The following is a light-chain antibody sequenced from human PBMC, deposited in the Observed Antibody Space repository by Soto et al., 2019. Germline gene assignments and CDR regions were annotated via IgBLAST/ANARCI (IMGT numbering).Light chain of an antibody. J-gene: IGKJ4*01. Sequence: DIQMTQSPSSLSASVGDRVTITCRASQGINIYLARYKQKAGKVPKLLIYDPSTLQSGVPSRFSRSGSGADFSLTISGLQPEDVATYYCQKYNGAPLTFGGGTKVEIK. CDR2: DPS. V-gene: IGKV1-27*01. CDR3: QKYNGAPLT. CDR1: QGINIY.